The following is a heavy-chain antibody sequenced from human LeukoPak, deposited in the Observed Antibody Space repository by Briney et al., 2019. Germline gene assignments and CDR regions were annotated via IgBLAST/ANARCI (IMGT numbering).Heavy chain of an antibody. Sequence: GGSLRLSCAASGFALSSHWMIWVRQVPGRGPEWVANVNRDGSETYYLDSVKGRFTISKDNAKNSLYLQMSNLRAEDTAVYFCARGGGLDVWGQGATVTVSS. CDR2: VNRDGSET. J-gene: IGHJ6*02. D-gene: IGHD3-16*01. CDR1: GFALSSHW. CDR3: ARGGGLDV. V-gene: IGHV3-7*03.